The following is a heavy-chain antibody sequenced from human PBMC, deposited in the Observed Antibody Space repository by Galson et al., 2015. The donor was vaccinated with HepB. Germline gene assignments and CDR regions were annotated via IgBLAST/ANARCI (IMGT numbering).Heavy chain of an antibody. CDR3: ASGMGFGDPRA. D-gene: IGHD3-10*01. Sequence: SLRLSCAASGFTFSSYSMNWVRQAPGKGLEWVAVISYDGSNKYYADSVKGRFTISRDNSKNTLYLQMNSLRAEDTAVYYCASGMGFGDPRAWGQGTLVTVSS. CDR1: GFTFSSYS. J-gene: IGHJ5*02. CDR2: ISYDGSNK. V-gene: IGHV3-30*03.